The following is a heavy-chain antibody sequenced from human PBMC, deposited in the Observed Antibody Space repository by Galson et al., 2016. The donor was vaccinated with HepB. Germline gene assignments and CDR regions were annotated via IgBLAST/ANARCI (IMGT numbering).Heavy chain of an antibody. CDR3: ARGSSWYPHFDY. V-gene: IGHV1-3*01. CDR2: INAGNGYT. D-gene: IGHD6-13*01. CDR1: GYTFTSYA. J-gene: IGHJ4*01. Sequence: SVKVSCKASGYTFTSYAMHWVRQAPGQRLEWMGWINAGNGYTKYPQRFQGRVTITRDTSASKAYMALSSLRSEDTAVYYCARGSSWYPHFDYWGHGTLVTVSS.